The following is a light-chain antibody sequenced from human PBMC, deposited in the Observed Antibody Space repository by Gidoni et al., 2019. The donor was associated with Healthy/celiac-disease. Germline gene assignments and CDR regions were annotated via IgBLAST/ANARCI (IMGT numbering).Light chain of an antibody. Sequence: DIVMTQSPDSLAVSLGERATINCKSSQSVLYSSKNKNDLAWYQQEPGQPPKLLIYWASTRESGVPDRFSGSGSGTDFTLTISSLQAEDVAVYYCQQYYSTPWTFGQGTKVEFK. V-gene: IGKV4-1*01. CDR1: QSVLYSSKNKND. CDR3: QQYYSTPWT. J-gene: IGKJ1*01. CDR2: WAS.